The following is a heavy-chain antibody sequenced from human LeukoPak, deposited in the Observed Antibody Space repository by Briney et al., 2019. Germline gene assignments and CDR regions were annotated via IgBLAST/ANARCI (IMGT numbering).Heavy chain of an antibody. J-gene: IGHJ4*02. CDR3: AKDGGYSSGWYFDY. D-gene: IGHD6-19*01. CDR2: IGTGGTT. V-gene: IGHV3-23*01. Sequence: GGSLRLSCAASGFTFSSYSMSWVRQAPGKGLEWVSGIGTGGTTYYADSVKGRFTTSRDNSKNTLYLQMNSLRAEDTAVYYCAKDGGYSSGWYFDYWGQGTLVTVSS. CDR1: GFTFSSYS.